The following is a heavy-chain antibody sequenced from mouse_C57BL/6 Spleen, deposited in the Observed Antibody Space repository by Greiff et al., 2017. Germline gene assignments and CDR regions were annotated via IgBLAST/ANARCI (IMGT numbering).Heavy chain of an antibody. CDR1: GFNIKDDY. D-gene: IGHD4-1*01. CDR2: IDPENGDT. Sequence: EVQLQQSGAELVRPGASVKLSCTASGFNIKDDYMHWVKQRPEQGLEWIGWIDPENGDTEYASKFQGKATITADTSSNTAYLQLSSLTSEDTAVYYCTLTGTLAYWGQGTLVTVSA. J-gene: IGHJ3*01. CDR3: TLTGTLAY. V-gene: IGHV14-4*01.